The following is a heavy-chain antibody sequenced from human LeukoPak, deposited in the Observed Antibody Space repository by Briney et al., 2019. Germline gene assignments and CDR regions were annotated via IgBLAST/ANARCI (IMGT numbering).Heavy chain of an antibody. CDR2: MNPNSGNT. Sequence: ASVKVSFKASGYTFTSYDINWVRQATGQGLEWMGWMNPNSGNTGYAQKFQGRVTMTRNTSISTAYMELSSLRSEDTAVYYCARDRWEYSSSSGLHYWGQGTLVTVSS. D-gene: IGHD6-6*01. CDR1: GYTFTSYD. J-gene: IGHJ4*02. V-gene: IGHV1-8*01. CDR3: ARDRWEYSSSSGLHY.